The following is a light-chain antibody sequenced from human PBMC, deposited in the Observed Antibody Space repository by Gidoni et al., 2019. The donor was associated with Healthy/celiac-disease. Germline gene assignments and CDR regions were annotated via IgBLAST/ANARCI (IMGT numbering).Light chain of an antibody. CDR3: QQSGT. J-gene: IGKJ2*01. CDR2: GAS. V-gene: IGKV3-20*01. Sequence: EIVLTQSPGTLSLSPGERATLSCSASQSVSSSYLAWYQQKPGQAPRLLIYGASGRATGIPDRFSGSGSGTDFTLTISRVEPEDFAVYYCQQSGTFGQGTKLEIK. CDR1: QSVSSSY.